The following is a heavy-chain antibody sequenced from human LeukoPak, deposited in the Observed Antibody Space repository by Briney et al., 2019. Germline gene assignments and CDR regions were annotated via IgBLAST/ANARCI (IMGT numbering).Heavy chain of an antibody. V-gene: IGHV3-11*06. J-gene: IGHJ4*02. D-gene: IGHD6-19*01. CDR1: EFAFSDFY. CDR3: ARTNLGSGWRFDY. Sequence: GGSLRLSCGASEFAFSDFYMTWIRQAPGKGLEWVSYISSSSSHTNYADSVKGRFTISRDNTKNSLYLQMNSLRAEDTAVYYCARTNLGSGWRFDYWGQGTLVTVSS. CDR2: ISSSSSHT.